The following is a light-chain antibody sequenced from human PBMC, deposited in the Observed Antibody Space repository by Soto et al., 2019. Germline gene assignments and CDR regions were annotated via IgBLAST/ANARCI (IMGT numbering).Light chain of an antibody. Sequence: QSALTQPASVSGSPGQSITISCTGTSSDVGFSNYVFWYQQHPGKAPKLIISDVSNRPSGVSNRFSGSKSGNTASLTISGLQAEDEADYYCSSYTISNTDVFGTGTKLTVL. V-gene: IGLV2-14*01. CDR1: SSDVGFSNY. J-gene: IGLJ1*01. CDR2: DVS. CDR3: SSYTISNTDV.